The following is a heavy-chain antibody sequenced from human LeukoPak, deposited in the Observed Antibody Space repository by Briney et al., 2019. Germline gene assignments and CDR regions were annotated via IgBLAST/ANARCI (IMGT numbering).Heavy chain of an antibody. J-gene: IGHJ4*02. CDR1: GFTFSSYG. D-gene: IGHD3-9*01. CDR2: IRYDGSNK. V-gene: IGHV3-30*02. CDR3: ARVGYDILTGHDY. Sequence: TGGSLRLSCAASGFTFSSYGMHWVRQAPGKGLEWVAFIRYDGSNKYYADSVKGRFTISRDNSKNTLYLQMNSLRAEDTAVYYCARVGYDILTGHDYWGQGTLVTVSS.